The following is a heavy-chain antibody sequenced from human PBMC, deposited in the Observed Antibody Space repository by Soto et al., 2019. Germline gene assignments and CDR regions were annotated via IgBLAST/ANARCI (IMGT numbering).Heavy chain of an antibody. V-gene: IGHV3-9*01. Sequence: PWGSLRLSCVGTGLNFDDFAMHCVRQAPWKGLEWVSGITWNIRALAYADSVKGRFTISRDNARNSLYLQMDSLRDEDTALYYCAKGRYDFWSPYYFDSWGQGTLVTVSS. J-gene: IGHJ4*02. D-gene: IGHD3-3*01. CDR1: GLNFDDFA. CDR3: AKGRYDFWSPYYFDS. CDR2: ITWNIRAL.